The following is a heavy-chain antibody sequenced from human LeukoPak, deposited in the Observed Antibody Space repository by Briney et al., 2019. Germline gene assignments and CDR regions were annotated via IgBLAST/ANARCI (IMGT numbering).Heavy chain of an antibody. CDR2: ISAYNGNT. D-gene: IGHD5-18*01. CDR3: ARGGAIQYYYYYYMDV. J-gene: IGHJ6*03. CDR1: GYTLTSYG. V-gene: IGHV1-18*01. Sequence: ASVKVSCKASGYTLTSYGISWVRQAPGQGLEWMGWISAYNGNTNYAQKLQGRVTMTTDTSTSTAYMELRSLRSDDTAVYYCARGGAIQYYYYYYMDVWGKGTTVTVSS.